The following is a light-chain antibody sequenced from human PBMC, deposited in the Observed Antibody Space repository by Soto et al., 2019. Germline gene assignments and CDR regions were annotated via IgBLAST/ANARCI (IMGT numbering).Light chain of an antibody. CDR2: DAS. V-gene: IGKV3-11*01. CDR3: QQRSNWPIT. J-gene: IGKJ5*01. CDR1: QSVSSY. Sequence: EIVLTQSPATLSLSPGERATLSCRACQSVSSYLAWYQQKPGQAPRLLIYDASNRATGIPARFSGSGSGTDFTLTISSLEPEDFVVYYCQQRSNWPITFGQGTRLEIK.